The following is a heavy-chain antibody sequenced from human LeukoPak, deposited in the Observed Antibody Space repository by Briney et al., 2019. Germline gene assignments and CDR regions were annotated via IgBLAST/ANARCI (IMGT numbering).Heavy chain of an antibody. CDR2: IKQDGSEK. D-gene: IGHD4-17*01. J-gene: IGHJ4*02. CDR1: GFTFSSYW. V-gene: IGHV3-7*04. Sequence: GGSLRLSCAASGFTFSSYWMSWVRQAPGKGLEWVANIKQDGSEKYYVDSVKGRFTISRDNAKNSLYLQMNSLRAEDTAVYHCARVDYGDYTSRDFDYWGQGTLVTVSS. CDR3: ARVDYGDYTSRDFDY.